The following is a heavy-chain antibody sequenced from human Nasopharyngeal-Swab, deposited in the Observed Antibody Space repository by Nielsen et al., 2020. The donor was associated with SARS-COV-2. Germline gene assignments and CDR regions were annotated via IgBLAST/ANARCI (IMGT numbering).Heavy chain of an antibody. CDR3: ARENV. CDR1: GGSISSSSYY. V-gene: IGHV4-39*07. J-gene: IGHJ6*02. Sequence: SETLSLTCTVSGGSISSSSYYWGWIRQPPGKGLEWIGEINHSGSTNYNPSLKSRVTISVDTSKNQFSLKLSSVTAADTAVYYCARENVWGQGTTFTVSS. CDR2: INHSGST.